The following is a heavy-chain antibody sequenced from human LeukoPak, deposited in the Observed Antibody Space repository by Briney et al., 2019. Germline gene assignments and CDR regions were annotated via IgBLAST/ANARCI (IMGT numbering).Heavy chain of an antibody. CDR1: RFILSSNY. Sequence: GGSLRLSCPASRFILSSNYISWLRQAPGKGLEWVSSISSSSSYIYYADSVKGRFTISRDNAKNSLYLQMNRLKAEDTAVYYCARLDTAMDYDWFDPWGQGTLVTVSS. CDR3: ARLDTAMDYDWFDP. CDR2: ISSSSSYI. D-gene: IGHD5-18*01. V-gene: IGHV3-21*01. J-gene: IGHJ5*02.